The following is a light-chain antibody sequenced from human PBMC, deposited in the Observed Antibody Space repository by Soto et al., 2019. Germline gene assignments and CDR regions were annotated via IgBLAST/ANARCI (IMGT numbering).Light chain of an antibody. CDR1: QTIRGY. Sequence: DIQMTQSPSTLSASVGDRVTITCRASQTIRGYLAWYQQKPGKAPKLLIYKASTLESGVPSRFSGSGSGTEFTLTISSLQPDDFATYYCQQYNSYPWTFGLGTKVDI. J-gene: IGKJ1*01. V-gene: IGKV1-5*03. CDR3: QQYNSYPWT. CDR2: KAS.